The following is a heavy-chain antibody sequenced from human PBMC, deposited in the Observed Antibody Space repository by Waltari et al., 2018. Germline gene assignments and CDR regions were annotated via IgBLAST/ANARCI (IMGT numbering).Heavy chain of an antibody. CDR1: GGSISSYY. Sequence: QVQLQESGPGLVKPSETLSLPCTVPGGSISSYYWSWIRQPPGKGLEWIGYIYYSGSTNYNPSLKSRVTISVDTSKNQFSLKLSSVTAADTAVYYCARGMATIEGGMDVWGQGTTVTVSS. J-gene: IGHJ6*02. D-gene: IGHD5-12*01. V-gene: IGHV4-59*01. CDR2: IYYSGST. CDR3: ARGMATIEGGMDV.